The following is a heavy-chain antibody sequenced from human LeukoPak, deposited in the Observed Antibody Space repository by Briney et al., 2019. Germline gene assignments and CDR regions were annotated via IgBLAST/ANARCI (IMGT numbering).Heavy chain of an antibody. J-gene: IGHJ4*02. CDR2: ISSSSSYI. CDR1: GFTFSSYS. D-gene: IGHD3-22*01. Sequence: GGSLRLSCAASGFTFSSYSMNWVRQAPGKGLEWVSSISSSSSYIYYADSVKGRFTISRDNAKNSLYLQMNSLRAEDTALYYCARSRGYYDSSSFDYWGQGTLVTVSS. CDR3: ARSRGYYDSSSFDY. V-gene: IGHV3-21*04.